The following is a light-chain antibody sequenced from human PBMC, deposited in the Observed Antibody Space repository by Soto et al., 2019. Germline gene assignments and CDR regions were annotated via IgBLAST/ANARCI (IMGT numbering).Light chain of an antibody. Sequence: QAVVTQPPSASGTPGHRVTISCSGSSSNIGSYYVYWYQQLPGTAPKLLIYSNNQRPSGVPDRFSGSKSGTSASLAISGLRSEDEADYYCAAWDDSLSGPVFGVGTKLTVL. V-gene: IGLV1-47*02. CDR1: SSNIGSYY. CDR3: AAWDDSLSGPV. J-gene: IGLJ2*01. CDR2: SNN.